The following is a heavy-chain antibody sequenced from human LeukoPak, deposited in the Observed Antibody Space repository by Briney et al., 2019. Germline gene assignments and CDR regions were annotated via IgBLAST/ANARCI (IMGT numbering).Heavy chain of an antibody. CDR2: IYSGGST. Sequence: GGSLRLSCAASGFTVSSNYMSWVRQAPGKGLEWVSVIYSGGSTYYADSVKGRFTISRDNSKNTLYLQMNSLRAEDTAVYYCTSVGFGPYYFDNWGQGTLVAVSS. D-gene: IGHD3-10*01. CDR3: TSVGFGPYYFDN. J-gene: IGHJ4*02. CDR1: GFTVSSNY. V-gene: IGHV3-66*01.